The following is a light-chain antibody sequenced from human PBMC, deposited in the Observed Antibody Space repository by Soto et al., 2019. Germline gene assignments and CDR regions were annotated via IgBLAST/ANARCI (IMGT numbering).Light chain of an antibody. V-gene: IGKV1-39*01. Sequence: DIHMTQSPSSLSGSLGDTVTITCRASQTISTYVNWYQQRPGRAPYLIIYAASILQNGVPSRFSGGGSGTDFTLTISGLQAEDFATYYCQQSHSSPLTFGGGTKVDIK. CDR1: QTISTY. CDR2: AAS. J-gene: IGKJ4*01. CDR3: QQSHSSPLT.